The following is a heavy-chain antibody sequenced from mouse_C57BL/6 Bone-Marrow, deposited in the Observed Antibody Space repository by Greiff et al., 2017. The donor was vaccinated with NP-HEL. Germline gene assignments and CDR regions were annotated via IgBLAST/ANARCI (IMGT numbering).Heavy chain of an antibody. Sequence: EVKLVESGGGLVKPGGSLKLSCAASGFTFSSYAMSWVRQTPEKRLEWVATISDGGSYTYYPDNVKGRFTISRDNAKNNLYLQMSHLKSEDTAMYYCAREGDYYGSRWYFDVWGTGTTVTVSA. CDR3: AREGDYYGSRWYFDV. CDR1: GFTFSSYA. CDR2: ISDGGSYT. J-gene: IGHJ1*03. D-gene: IGHD1-1*01. V-gene: IGHV5-4*01.